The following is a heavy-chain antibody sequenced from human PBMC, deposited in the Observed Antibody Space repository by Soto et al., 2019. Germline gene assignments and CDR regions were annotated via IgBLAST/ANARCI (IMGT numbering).Heavy chain of an antibody. Sequence: GGSLRLSCAASGFTFSDYNMNWVRQAPGKGLEWVSHITGSSTLIYYADSVTGRFTISRDNARNSLYLQMDSLRAEDTAVYYCARGKRIQLWSPHDYWGQGTLVTVSS. CDR3: ARGKRIQLWSPHDY. CDR2: ITGSSTLI. V-gene: IGHV3-48*01. J-gene: IGHJ4*02. CDR1: GFTFSDYN. D-gene: IGHD5-18*01.